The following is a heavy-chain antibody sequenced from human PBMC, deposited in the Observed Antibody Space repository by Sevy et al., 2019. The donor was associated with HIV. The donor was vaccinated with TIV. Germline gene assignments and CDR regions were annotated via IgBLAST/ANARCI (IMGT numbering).Heavy chain of an antibody. Sequence: GGSLRLSCAASGFTFSSYGMHWVRQAPGKGLEWVAVIWYDGSNKYYADSVKGRFTISRDNSKNTLYLQMNSLRAEETAVYYCARDRHYYDSSGTPRDNWFDPWGQGTLVTVSS. V-gene: IGHV3-33*01. CDR3: ARDRHYYDSSGTPRDNWFDP. CDR1: GFTFSSYG. CDR2: IWYDGSNK. J-gene: IGHJ5*02. D-gene: IGHD3-22*01.